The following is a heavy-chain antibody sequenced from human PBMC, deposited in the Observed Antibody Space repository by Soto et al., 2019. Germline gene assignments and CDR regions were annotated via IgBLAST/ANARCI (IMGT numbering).Heavy chain of an antibody. D-gene: IGHD3-10*01. Sequence: GGSLRLSCAASGFTFSNHAMGWVRQAPGKGLEWVSTISGGGSSTYYVDSVSGRFTISRDNSKNTLYLQMNSLRAEDTAVYSCTTGGAGGSGYYNTMDVWGQGTTVTVSS. J-gene: IGHJ6*02. V-gene: IGHV3-23*01. CDR1: GFTFSNHA. CDR3: TTGGAGGSGYYNTMDV. CDR2: ISGGGSST.